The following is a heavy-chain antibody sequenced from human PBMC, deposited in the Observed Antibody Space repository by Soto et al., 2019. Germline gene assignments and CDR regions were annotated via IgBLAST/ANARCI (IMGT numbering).Heavy chain of an antibody. CDR2: INHSGST. D-gene: IGHD4-17*01. CDR1: GGSFSGYY. V-gene: IGHV4-34*01. J-gene: IGHJ1*01. CDR3: ARALKYGDSEYFQH. Sequence: SETLSLTCAVYGGSFSGYYWSWIRQPPGKGLEWFGEINHSGSTNYNPSLKSRVTISVDTSKNQFSLQLSSVTAADTAVYYCARALKYGDSEYFQHWGQGTLVTVSS.